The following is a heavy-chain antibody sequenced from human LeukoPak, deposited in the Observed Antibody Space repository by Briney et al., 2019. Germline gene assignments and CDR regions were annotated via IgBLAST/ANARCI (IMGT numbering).Heavy chain of an antibody. CDR2: IKQDGSEK. J-gene: IGHJ4*02. CDR1: GFTFSSYS. Sequence: GGSLRLSCAASGFTFSSYSMSWVRQAPGKGLEWVANIKQDGSEKYYVDSVKGRFTISRDNAKNSLYLQMNSLRAEDTAVYYCARGLQLWFVWGQGTLVTVSS. CDR3: ARGLQLWFV. V-gene: IGHV3-7*01. D-gene: IGHD5-18*01.